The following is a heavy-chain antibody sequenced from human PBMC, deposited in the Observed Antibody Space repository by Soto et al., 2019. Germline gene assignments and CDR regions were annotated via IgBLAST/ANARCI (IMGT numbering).Heavy chain of an antibody. V-gene: IGHV4-4*02. J-gene: IGHJ3*02. CDR3: ARQLGGGWRRAVALDAFDI. CDR2: IYHSGST. CDR1: GGSISSSNW. Sequence: QVQLQESGPGLVKPSGTLSLTCAVSGGSISSSNWWSWVRQPPGKGLEWIGEIYHSGSTNYNPSLKRRVTISVDKSKNQFSLKLSSVTAADTAVYYCARQLGGGWRRAVALDAFDIWGQGTMVTVSS. D-gene: IGHD6-19*01.